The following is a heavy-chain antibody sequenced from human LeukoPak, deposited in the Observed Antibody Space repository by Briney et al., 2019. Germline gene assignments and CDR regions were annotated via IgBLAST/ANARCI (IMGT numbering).Heavy chain of an antibody. CDR2: INGGDAST. Sequence: GGALRLSCAASGFTFSSYVMAWVRQAPGKGLEWVSSINGGDASTYYEDSVKGRFTIYRDSSKNTLYLKMNSMRAEDTAIFYCAKGSKWGSGYYFDSWGQGTLVTVSS. V-gene: IGHV3-23*01. CDR3: AKGSKWGSGYYFDS. J-gene: IGHJ4*02. D-gene: IGHD7-27*01. CDR1: GFTFSSYV.